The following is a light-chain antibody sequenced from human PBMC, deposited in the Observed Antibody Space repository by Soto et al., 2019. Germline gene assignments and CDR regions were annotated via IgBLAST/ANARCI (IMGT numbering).Light chain of an antibody. CDR1: QSISNY. Sequence: DIQMTQSPSSLSASVGDRVTITCRASQSISNYLNWYQQKPGKAPKLLIYAASSLQSGVPSRFSGSGSGTDFTLTISSLHPEDFATYYCQQSYSTPTFGQGTKLEIK. CDR2: AAS. J-gene: IGKJ2*01. CDR3: QQSYSTPT. V-gene: IGKV1-39*01.